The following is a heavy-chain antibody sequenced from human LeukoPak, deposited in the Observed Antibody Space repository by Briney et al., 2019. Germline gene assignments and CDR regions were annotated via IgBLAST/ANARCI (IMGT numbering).Heavy chain of an antibody. CDR3: AKAQSYKYSRLFDY. CDR2: ISDTDTT. J-gene: IGHJ4*02. CDR1: GFTFSIYA. V-gene: IGHV3-23*01. Sequence: GGSLRLSCAASGFTFSIYAMTWVRQAPGKGLEWVSGISDTDTTYYADSVKGRFTISRDNSKNTLYLQMNSLRAEDTAVYYCAKAQSYKYSRLFDYWGQGTLVTVSS. D-gene: IGHD5-18*01.